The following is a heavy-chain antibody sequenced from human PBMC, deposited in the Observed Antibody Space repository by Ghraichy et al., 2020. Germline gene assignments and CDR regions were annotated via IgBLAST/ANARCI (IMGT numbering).Heavy chain of an antibody. CDR2: INSDGSST. CDR1: GFTFSSYW. J-gene: IGHJ4*02. CDR3: ASEGPHKYDFWSGLGGDY. D-gene: IGHD3-3*01. V-gene: IGHV3-74*01. Sequence: GGSLRLSCAASGFTFSSYWMHWVRQAPGKGLVWVSRINSDGSSTSYADSVKGRFTISRDNAKNTLYLQMNSLRAEDTAVYYCASEGPHKYDFWSGLGGDYWGQGTLVTVSS.